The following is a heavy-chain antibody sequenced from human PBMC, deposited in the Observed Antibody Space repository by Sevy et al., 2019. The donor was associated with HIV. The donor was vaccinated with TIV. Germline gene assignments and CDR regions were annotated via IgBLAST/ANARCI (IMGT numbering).Heavy chain of an antibody. D-gene: IGHD3-3*01. Sequence: GGSLRLSCAASGFTFSNAWMSWVRQAPGEGLEWVDRIKSKTDGGTTDYAAPVKGRFTISTDESKNTLYLQMNSLKTEDTAVYYCTTDTGISDYDFWSGRDDTFDNWGQGTMVTVSS. J-gene: IGHJ3*02. CDR1: GFTFSNAW. V-gene: IGHV3-15*01. CDR3: TTDTGISDYDFWSGRDDTFDN. CDR2: IKSKTDGGTT.